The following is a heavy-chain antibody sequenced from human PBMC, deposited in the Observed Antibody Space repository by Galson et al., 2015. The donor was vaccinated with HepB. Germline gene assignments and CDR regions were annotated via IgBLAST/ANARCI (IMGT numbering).Heavy chain of an antibody. CDR2: INAYNGNT. Sequence: SVKVSCKASGYTFTSYAISWVRQAPGQGLEWMGWINAYNGNTNYAQKLQGRVTMTTDTSTSTAYMELRSLRSDDSAVYYCARVERCSGGSCYWGLWGQGTLVTVSS. CDR3: ARVERCSGGSCYWGL. V-gene: IGHV1-18*01. J-gene: IGHJ4*02. CDR1: GYTFTSYA. D-gene: IGHD2-15*01.